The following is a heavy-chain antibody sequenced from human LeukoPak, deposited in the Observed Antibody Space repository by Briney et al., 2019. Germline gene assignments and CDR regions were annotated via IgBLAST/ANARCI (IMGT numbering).Heavy chain of an antibody. J-gene: IGHJ4*02. D-gene: IGHD2-2*01. CDR3: ARTSLVSSSTSLPDEY. CDR2: VSTYNGNT. Sequence: ASVKVFCKASGYTFNSYGISWVRQAPGQGLEWMGWVSTYNGNTNYAQKFQGRVTMTTDTSTSTAYMELRSLRSDDTAVYYCARTSLVSSSTSLPDEYWGQGTLVTVSS. V-gene: IGHV1-18*04. CDR1: GYTFNSYG.